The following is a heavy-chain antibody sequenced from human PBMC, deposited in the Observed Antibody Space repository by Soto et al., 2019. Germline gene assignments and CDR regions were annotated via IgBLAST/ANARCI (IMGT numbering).Heavy chain of an antibody. Sequence: QVQLQESGQGLVKPSQTLSLTCTVSGGSISSGGYYWSWIRQHPGKGLEWIGYIYYSGSTYYNPSLRSRVTISVDTSKNQFSLKLSSVTAADTAVYYLARELRFGEDYYGMDVWGQGTTVTVSS. CDR2: IYYSGST. CDR3: ARELRFGEDYYGMDV. J-gene: IGHJ6*02. V-gene: IGHV4-31*03. CDR1: GGSISSGGYY. D-gene: IGHD3-10*01.